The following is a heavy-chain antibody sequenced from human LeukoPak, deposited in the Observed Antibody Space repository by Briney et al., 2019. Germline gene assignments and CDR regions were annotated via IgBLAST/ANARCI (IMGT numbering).Heavy chain of an antibody. V-gene: IGHV1-69*13. D-gene: IGHD2-2*01. CDR3: ATYCSSTSCYGAFDI. Sequence: SVKVSCKASGGTFSSYAISWVRQAPGQGLEWMGGIIPIFGTANYAQKFQGRVTITADESTSTAYMELSSLRSEDTAVYYCATYCSSTSCYGAFDIWGQGTMVTVSS. CDR1: GGTFSSYA. CDR2: IIPIFGTA. J-gene: IGHJ3*02.